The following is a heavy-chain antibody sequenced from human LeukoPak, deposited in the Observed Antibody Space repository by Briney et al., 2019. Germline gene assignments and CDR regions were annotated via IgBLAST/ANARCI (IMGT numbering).Heavy chain of an antibody. CDR2: ISGGGAGST. Sequence: GGSLRLSCAASGFTFSNYAMSWVRQAPGKGLEWVSTISGGGAGSTYYADSVKGRLTISRDNSKNTLYLQMNSLRAEDTAVYYCAKSLEDIVVVVAAADYWGQGTLVTVSS. D-gene: IGHD2-15*01. CDR1: GFTFSNYA. CDR3: AKSLEDIVVVVAAADY. J-gene: IGHJ4*02. V-gene: IGHV3-23*01.